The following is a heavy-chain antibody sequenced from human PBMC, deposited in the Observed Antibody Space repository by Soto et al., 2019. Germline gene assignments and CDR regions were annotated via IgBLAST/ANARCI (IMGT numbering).Heavy chain of an antibody. CDR2: IYHSGST. J-gene: IGHJ4*02. V-gene: IGHV4-4*02. Sequence: QVQLQESGPGLVKPSGTLSLTCAVSGGSISTSNLWTWVRQPPGKGLEWIGEIYHSGSTNYNPSLKSRVTISVAKSKNPCSLKLNSVTAADTAVYYCARSPRSIAAGGIDYWGQGFLVTVSS. CDR3: ARSPRSIAAGGIDY. CDR1: GGSISTSNL. D-gene: IGHD6-13*01.